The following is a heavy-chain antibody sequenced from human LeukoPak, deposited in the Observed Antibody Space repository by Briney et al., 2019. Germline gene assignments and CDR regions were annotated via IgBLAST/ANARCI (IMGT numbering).Heavy chain of an antibody. CDR3: ARHLHIAAAGTFDY. V-gene: IGHV4-59*08. CDR1: GGSISSHH. J-gene: IGHJ4*02. CDR2: IYYSGST. D-gene: IGHD6-13*01. Sequence: SETLSLTCTVSGGSISSHHWIWIRQPPGKGLEWIGYIYYSGSTNYNPSLKSRVTISVDTSKNQFSLKLSSVTAADTAVYYCARHLHIAAAGTFDYWGQGTLVTVSS.